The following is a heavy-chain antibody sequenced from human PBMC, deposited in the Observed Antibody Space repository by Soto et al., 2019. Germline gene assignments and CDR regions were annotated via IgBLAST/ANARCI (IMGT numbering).Heavy chain of an antibody. CDR1: DGSIPSSY. CDR2: IYDTGISGYTPST. V-gene: IGHV4-59*01. Sequence: ETLSLKCTVSDGSIPSSYWSWIRRPPGKGLEWIAYIYDTGISGYTPSTSYNPSLKRRVTMSGDTSKSQLYLKLKSVTAEDTAVYYCARGEDAFFYYGLDVWGQGIRVTVSS. J-gene: IGHJ6*02. CDR3: ARGEDAFFYYGLDV.